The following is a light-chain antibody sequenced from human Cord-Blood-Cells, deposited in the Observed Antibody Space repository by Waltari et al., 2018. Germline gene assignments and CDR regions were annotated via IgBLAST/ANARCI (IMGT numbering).Light chain of an antibody. Sequence: QSALTQPASVSGSPGQSITISCTGTRSDVGGYNYVPWYQQHPGKAPKLMIYDVSNRPSGVSNRFSGSKSGNTASLTISGLQAEDEADYYCSSYTSSSTLGVFGGGTKLTVL. CDR1: RSDVGGYNY. CDR2: DVS. V-gene: IGLV2-14*01. J-gene: IGLJ2*01. CDR3: SSYTSSSTLGV.